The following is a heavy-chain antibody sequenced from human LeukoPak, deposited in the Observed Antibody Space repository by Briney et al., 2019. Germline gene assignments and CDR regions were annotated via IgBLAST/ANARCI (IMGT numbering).Heavy chain of an antibody. D-gene: IGHD1-26*01. V-gene: IGHV3-7*01. J-gene: IGHJ3*02. CDR2: IKQDGGEK. CDR1: GFTFSNYW. Sequence: QPGGSLRLSCAASGFTFSNYWMNWVRQAPGKGLEWVANIKQDGGEKSYVDSVKGRFTISRDNAKNSLYLQMNSLRAEDTAVYYCARVWSGATMIPYHAFDIWGQGTMVTVSS. CDR3: ARVWSGATMIPYHAFDI.